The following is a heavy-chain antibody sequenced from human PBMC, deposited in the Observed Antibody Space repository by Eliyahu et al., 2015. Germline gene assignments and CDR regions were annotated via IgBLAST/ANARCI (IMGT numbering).Heavy chain of an antibody. V-gene: IGHV4-34*01. D-gene: IGHD6-19*01. CDR3: ARGTFIAVAPDY. CDR1: XGSFSGYY. J-gene: IGHJ4*02. CDR2: IXHSGST. Sequence: QVQLQQWGAGLXKPSETXSLTCXVYXGSFSGYYXSWXRQPPGKGLELIGEIXHSGSTNYHPSLKSRVTISVDTSKNQFSLKLSSVTAADTAVYYCARGTFIAVAPDYWGQGTLVTVSS.